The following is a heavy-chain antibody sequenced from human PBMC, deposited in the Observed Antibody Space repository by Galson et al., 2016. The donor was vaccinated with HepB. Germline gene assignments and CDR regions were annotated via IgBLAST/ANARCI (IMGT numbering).Heavy chain of an antibody. Sequence: SLRLSCAASGFTLSSYVMHWVRQAPGKGLEWVAVTLYDGSNKYYADSVKGRFTISRDNSKNTLYLQLNSLRAEDTAVYYCARDASPYKVIRESIFDYWGQGTLVTVSS. CDR2: TLYDGSNK. V-gene: IGHV3-33*05. D-gene: IGHD2-21*01. J-gene: IGHJ4*02. CDR3: ARDASPYKVIRESIFDY. CDR1: GFTLSSYV.